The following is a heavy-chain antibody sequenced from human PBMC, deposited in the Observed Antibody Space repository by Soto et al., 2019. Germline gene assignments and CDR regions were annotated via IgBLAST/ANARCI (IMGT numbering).Heavy chain of an antibody. Sequence: ASVKVSCKPSGYTFTDYYTHWVRQAPGQGLEWMGWINPSTGGTKYAEKFQGRVTMTRDTSISTAFLELSSLTSDDTAVYYCARKIRDYFFNYWGQGTQVTGSS. CDR2: INPSTGGT. CDR3: ARKIRDYFFNY. D-gene: IGHD2-21*02. V-gene: IGHV1-2*02. CDR1: GYTFTDYY. J-gene: IGHJ4*02.